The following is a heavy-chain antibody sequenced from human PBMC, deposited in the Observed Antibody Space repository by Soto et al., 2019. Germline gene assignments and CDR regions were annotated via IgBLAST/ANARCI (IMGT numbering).Heavy chain of an antibody. Sequence: ASVKVSCKASGYTFTGYYMHWVRQPPGQGLEWMGWLNPNSGGTNYAEKVQGRVTMTRDTTISAAYKELSRLRSDDTAVYYCARRGDWNDALFEAYWGQGTLVHVSS. CDR3: ARRGDWNDALFEAY. V-gene: IGHV1-2*02. D-gene: IGHD1-1*01. CDR1: GYTFTGYY. CDR2: LNPNSGGT. J-gene: IGHJ4*02.